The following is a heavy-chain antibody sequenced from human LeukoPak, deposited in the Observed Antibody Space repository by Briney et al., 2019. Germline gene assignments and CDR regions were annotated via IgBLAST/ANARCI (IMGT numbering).Heavy chain of an antibody. V-gene: IGHV3-30*03. J-gene: IGHJ4*02. D-gene: IGHD3-22*01. CDR3: ARGADSSGYTFDY. Sequence: GGSLRLSCAASGFTFSSYGMHWVRQAPGKGLEWVAVISYDGSNKYYADSVKGRFTISSDNSKNTLYLQMNSLRAEDTAVYYCARGADSSGYTFDYWGQGTLVTVSS. CDR1: GFTFSSYG. CDR2: ISYDGSNK.